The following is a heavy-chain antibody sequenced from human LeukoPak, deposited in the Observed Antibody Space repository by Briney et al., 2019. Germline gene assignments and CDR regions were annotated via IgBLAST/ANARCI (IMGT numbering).Heavy chain of an antibody. J-gene: IGHJ4*02. D-gene: IGHD6-13*01. CDR1: GFTFSSYW. CDR2: IKQDGSEK. V-gene: IGHV3-7*01. Sequence: GGSLRLSCAASGFTFSSYWMSWVRQAPGKGLEWVANIKQDGSEKYYVDSVKGRFTISRDNAKNSLYLQMNSLRAEDTAVYYCAKAFYSSRSDYYFDYWGQGTLVTVSS. CDR3: AKAFYSSRSDYYFDY.